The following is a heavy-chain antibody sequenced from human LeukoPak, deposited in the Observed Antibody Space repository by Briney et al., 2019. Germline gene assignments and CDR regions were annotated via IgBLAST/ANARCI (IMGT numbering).Heavy chain of an antibody. D-gene: IGHD5-24*01. CDR3: ARHCGYKSPHCGDFDY. CDR1: GGSISSSSYY. J-gene: IGHJ4*02. V-gene: IGHV4-39*01. Sequence: SETLSLTCTVSGGSISSSSYYWGWIRQPPGKGLEWIGSIYYSGSTYYNPSLKSRVTISVDTSKNQFSLKLSSVTAADTAVYHCARHCGYKSPHCGDFDYWGQGTLVTVSS. CDR2: IYYSGST.